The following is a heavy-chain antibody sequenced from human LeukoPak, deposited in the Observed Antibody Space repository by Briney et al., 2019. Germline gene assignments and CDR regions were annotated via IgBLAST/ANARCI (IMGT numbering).Heavy chain of an antibody. CDR1: GFTFSDYY. D-gene: IGHD6-13*01. CDR3: ARGDRFIAAAGTNFDY. V-gene: IGHV3-11*04. Sequence: GGSLRLSCAASGFTFSDYYMSWIRQAPGKGLEWVSYISSSGSTIYYADSVKGRFTISRDNAKNSLYLQMNSLRAEDTAVYYCARGDRFIAAAGTNFDYWGQGTLVTVSS. J-gene: IGHJ4*02. CDR2: ISSSGSTI.